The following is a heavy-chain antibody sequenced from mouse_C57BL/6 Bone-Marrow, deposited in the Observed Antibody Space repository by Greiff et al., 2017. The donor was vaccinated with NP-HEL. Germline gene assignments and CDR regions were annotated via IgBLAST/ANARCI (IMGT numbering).Heavy chain of an antibody. V-gene: IGHV1-62-2*01. J-gene: IGHJ3*01. Sequence: QVQLKESGAELVKPGASVKLSCKASGYTFTEYTIHWVKQRSGQGLEWIGWFYPGSGSIKYNEKFKDKATLTADKSSSTVYMELSRLTSEDSAVYFCARHEDEGAYYYGSSPAWFAYWGQGTLVTVSA. CDR3: ARHEDEGAYYYGSSPAWFAY. D-gene: IGHD1-1*01. CDR2: FYPGSGSI. CDR1: GYTFTEYT.